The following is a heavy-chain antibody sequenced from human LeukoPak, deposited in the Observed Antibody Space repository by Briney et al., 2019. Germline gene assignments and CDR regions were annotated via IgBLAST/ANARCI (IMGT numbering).Heavy chain of an antibody. J-gene: IGHJ4*02. CDR3: ANHRLVVVSFDY. D-gene: IGHD3-22*01. V-gene: IGHV3-23*01. CDR2: ITSSGGRT. Sequence: PGGSLRLSCAASGFTFSSYEMNWVRQAPGKELEWVSSITSSGGRTYYADSVKGRFTISRDNSKNTLYLQLNSLRAEDTAVYYCANHRLVVVSFDYWGQGILVTVSS. CDR1: GFTFSSYE.